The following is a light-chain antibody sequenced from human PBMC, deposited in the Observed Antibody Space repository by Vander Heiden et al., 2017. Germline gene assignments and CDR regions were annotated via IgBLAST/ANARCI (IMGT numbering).Light chain of an antibody. J-gene: IGKJ3*01. CDR1: QSILYSSNNKNY. CDR2: WAS. V-gene: IGKV4-1*01. Sequence: DIVMTQSPDSLAASLGERATINCKSSQSILYSSNNKNYLAWYQQKPGQPPKLLIYWASTRESGVPDRFSGSGSGTDFTLTISSLQAEDVAVYYCQHYYSTPPTFGPGTKVDIK. CDR3: QHYYSTPPT.